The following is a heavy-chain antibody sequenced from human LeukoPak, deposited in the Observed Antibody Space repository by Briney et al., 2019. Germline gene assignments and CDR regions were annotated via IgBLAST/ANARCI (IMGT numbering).Heavy chain of an antibody. CDR2: IYYSGST. J-gene: IGHJ4*02. D-gene: IGHD6-13*01. CDR1: GGSISSSSYY. V-gene: IGHV4-39*01. CDR3: ARRAALAGTGGYYFDY. Sequence: SPSETPSLTCTVSGGSISSSSYYWGWIRQPPGKGLEWIGSIYYSGSTYYNPSLKSRVTISVDTSKNQFSLKLSSVTAADTAVYYCARRAALAGTGGYYFDYWGQGTLVTVSS.